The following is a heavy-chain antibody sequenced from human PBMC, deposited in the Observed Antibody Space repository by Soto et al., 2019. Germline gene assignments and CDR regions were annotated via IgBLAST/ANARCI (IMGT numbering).Heavy chain of an antibody. CDR3: ARMGYYYDSSGYSNWFDP. V-gene: IGHV4-59*01. D-gene: IGHD3-22*01. J-gene: IGHJ5*02. CDR1: GGSISSYY. CDR2: IYYSGST. Sequence: SETLSLSYTVSGGSISSYYWSWIRQPPGKGLEWIGYIYYSGSTNYNPSLKSRVTISVDTSKNQFSLKLSSVTAADTAVYYCARMGYYYDSSGYSNWFDPWGQGTLVTVSS.